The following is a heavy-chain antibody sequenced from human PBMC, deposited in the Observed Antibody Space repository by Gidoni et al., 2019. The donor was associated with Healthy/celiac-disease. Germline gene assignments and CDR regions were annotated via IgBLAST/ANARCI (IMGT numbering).Heavy chain of an antibody. V-gene: IGHV1-69*01. Sequence: QVQLVQSGAEVKKPGSSVKVSCKASGGTFSSYAISWVRQAPGQGLEWMGGIIPIFGTANYAQKFQGRVTITADESTSTAYMELSSLRSEDTAVYYCARNPFVVVVAATSAAFDIWGQGTMVTVSS. CDR3: ARNPFVVVVAATSAAFDI. D-gene: IGHD2-15*01. CDR2: IIPIFGTA. CDR1: GGTFSSYA. J-gene: IGHJ3*02.